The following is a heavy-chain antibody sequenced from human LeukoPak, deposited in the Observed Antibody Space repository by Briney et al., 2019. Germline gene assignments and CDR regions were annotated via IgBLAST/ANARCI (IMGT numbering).Heavy chain of an antibody. CDR1: GFTFDDYA. Sequence: SLRLSCAASGFTFDDYAMHWVRQAPGKGLNRVSGLSWNSGSIGYADSVKGRFTISRDNAKNYLYLQMNSLRAEDTALYYCAKGTMSVAGIPVVDYWGKGTLVTVSS. V-gene: IGHV3-9*01. D-gene: IGHD6-19*01. CDR2: LSWNSGSI. J-gene: IGHJ4*02. CDR3: AKGTMSVAGIPVVDY.